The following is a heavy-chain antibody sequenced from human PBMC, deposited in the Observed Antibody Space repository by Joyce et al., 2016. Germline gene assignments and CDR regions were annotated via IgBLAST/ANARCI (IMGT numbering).Heavy chain of an antibody. Sequence: QLVESGGGVVKAGGSLRLSCEASGSTFSSSSMSWFRQAPGKVLGWVAAISATSYYIFHAETVRGRFTVSRDNAKKTLYLQMNSLRAEDSAVFYCARGGISYYYAMDVWGQGTTVTVSS. D-gene: IGHD3-16*01. CDR2: ISATSYYI. V-gene: IGHV3-21*01. CDR1: GSTFSSSS. CDR3: ARGGISYYYAMDV. J-gene: IGHJ6*02.